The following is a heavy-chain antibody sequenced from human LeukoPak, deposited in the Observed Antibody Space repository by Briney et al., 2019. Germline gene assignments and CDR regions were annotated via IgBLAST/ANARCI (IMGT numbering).Heavy chain of an antibody. J-gene: IGHJ5*02. Sequence: ASVKVSCKASGYTFTGYYMHWVRQAPGQGLEWLGWINPNNGGTIYAQKFQGRVTMTRDTSISTAYMELSRLRSDDTAVYYCARRYYYGSGSHRGSWFDPWGQGTLVTVSS. V-gene: IGHV1-2*02. CDR1: GYTFTGYY. D-gene: IGHD3-10*01. CDR2: INPNNGGT. CDR3: ARRYYYGSGSHRGSWFDP.